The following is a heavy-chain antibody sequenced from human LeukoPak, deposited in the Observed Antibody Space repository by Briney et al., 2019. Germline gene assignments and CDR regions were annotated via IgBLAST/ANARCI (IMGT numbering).Heavy chain of an antibody. CDR3: ARGDGDVLRYFDWFSAGGYGMDV. J-gene: IGHJ6*02. CDR1: GYTFTTYA. Sequence: ASVKVSCKASGYTFTTYAMHWVRQAPGQGLEWMGWINAGNGNTKYSHKFQDRVTITRDTSTSTVYMELSSLRSEDTAVYYCARGDGDVLRYFDWFSAGGYGMDVWGQGTTVTVSS. V-gene: IGHV1-3*01. CDR2: INAGNGNT. D-gene: IGHD3-9*01.